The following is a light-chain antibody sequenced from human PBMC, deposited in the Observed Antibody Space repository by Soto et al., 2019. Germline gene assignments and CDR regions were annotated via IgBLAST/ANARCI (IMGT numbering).Light chain of an antibody. V-gene: IGKV3-15*01. CDR3: QPYNNWPPWT. Sequence: EIVMTQSPATLSVSPGERATLSCRASQSVSSNLAWYQQKPGQAPRLLIYGASTRATGIPARFSGSRYGTEFTLTISSLQSEDFAVYYCQPYNNWPPWTFGQGTKLEIK. J-gene: IGKJ2*02. CDR2: GAS. CDR1: QSVSSN.